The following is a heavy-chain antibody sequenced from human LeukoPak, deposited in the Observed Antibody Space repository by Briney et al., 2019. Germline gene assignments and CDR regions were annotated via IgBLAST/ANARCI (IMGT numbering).Heavy chain of an antibody. J-gene: IGHJ4*02. Sequence: ASVKVSCKASGYTFTSYGISWVRQAPGQGLEWIGWISAYNGNTNYAQKLQGRVTVTTDTSTSTAYMELRSLRSDDTAVYYCARAQAYYYDSSGYDNWGQGTLVTVSS. V-gene: IGHV1-18*01. CDR2: ISAYNGNT. CDR3: ARAQAYYYDSSGYDN. D-gene: IGHD3-22*01. CDR1: GYTFTSYG.